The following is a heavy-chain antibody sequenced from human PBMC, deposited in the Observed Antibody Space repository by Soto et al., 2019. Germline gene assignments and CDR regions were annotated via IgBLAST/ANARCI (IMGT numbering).Heavy chain of an antibody. CDR2: IYYSGST. D-gene: IGHD4-17*01. CDR3: AIYAGGGRSNYFDS. J-gene: IGHJ4*02. CDR1: GGSISSYY. Sequence: PSETLSLTCTVSGGSISSYYWSWIRQPPGKGLEWIGYIYYSGSTSYNPSLKSRVTISADTSKNQFSLKLSSVTAADTAVYYCAIYAGGGRSNYFDSWGQGTLVTVSS. V-gene: IGHV4-59*08.